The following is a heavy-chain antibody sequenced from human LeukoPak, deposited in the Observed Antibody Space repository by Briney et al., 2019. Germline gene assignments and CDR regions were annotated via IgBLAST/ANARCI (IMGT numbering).Heavy chain of an antibody. CDR2: INPNSGGT. V-gene: IGHV1-2*02. Sequence: ASVKVSRKASGYTFTGYYMHWVRQAPGQGLEWMGWINPNSGGTNYAQKFQGRVTMTRDTSISTAYMELSRLRSDDTAVYYCASFFFGSGSYYKSPGDAFDIWGQGTMVTVSS. D-gene: IGHD3-10*01. J-gene: IGHJ3*02. CDR3: ASFFFGSGSYYKSPGDAFDI. CDR1: GYTFTGYY.